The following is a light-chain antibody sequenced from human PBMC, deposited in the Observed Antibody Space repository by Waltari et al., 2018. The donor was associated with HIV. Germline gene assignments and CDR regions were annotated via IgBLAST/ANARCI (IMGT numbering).Light chain of an antibody. Sequence: DIQMTQSPSSLSASVEDRVTITCRASQSISSYLNWYQQKPGKAPKLLIYAASSLQSGVPSRFSGSGSGTYFTLTISDLQPDDFATYYCQQSSRIPLTFGPGTKVD. CDR3: QQSSRIPLT. CDR1: QSISSY. V-gene: IGKV1-39*01. CDR2: AAS. J-gene: IGKJ3*01.